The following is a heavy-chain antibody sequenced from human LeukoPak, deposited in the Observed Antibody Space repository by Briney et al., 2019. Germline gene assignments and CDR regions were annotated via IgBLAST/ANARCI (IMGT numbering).Heavy chain of an antibody. Sequence: SETLSLTCTVSGGYISSYYWSWIRQPPGKGLEWIGYIYYSGTTNYNPSLKSRVAISVDTSKNQFSLKLSSVTAADTAVYFCARGGGCTTTSCDFDWWGQGTQVTVSS. CDR3: ARGGGCTTTSCDFDW. V-gene: IGHV4-59*01. CDR1: GGYISSYY. D-gene: IGHD2-8*01. J-gene: IGHJ4*02. CDR2: IYYSGTT.